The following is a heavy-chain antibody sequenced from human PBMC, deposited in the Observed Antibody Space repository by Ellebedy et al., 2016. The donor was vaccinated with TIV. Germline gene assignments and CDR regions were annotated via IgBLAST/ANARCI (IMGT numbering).Heavy chain of an antibody. Sequence: PGGSLRLSCAASGFTVSSNYMSWVRQAPGKGLEWASTIYSVGSTYYGDSGKGRFTISRDNSKNTLYLQMNSLRAEDTAVYYCARGQSGGYVAFDSWGQGTLVTVSS. CDR3: ARGQSGGYVAFDS. D-gene: IGHD1-26*01. V-gene: IGHV3-53*01. J-gene: IGHJ4*02. CDR1: GFTVSSNY. CDR2: IYSVGST.